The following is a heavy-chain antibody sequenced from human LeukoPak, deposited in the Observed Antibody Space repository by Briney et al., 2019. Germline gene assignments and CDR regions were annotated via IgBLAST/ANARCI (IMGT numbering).Heavy chain of an antibody. D-gene: IGHD1-1*01. CDR3: ARGGGGNFDY. V-gene: IGHV3-74*01. J-gene: IGHJ4*02. CDR2: IDNEGSDT. CDR1: GFTFSSYW. Sequence: GGSLRLSCAASGFTFSSYWMHWVRQAPGKGLVWVSRIDNEGSDTIYADSVKGRFTISRDNAKNTLYLQINSLRAEDTAVYYCARGGGGNFDYWGQGTLVTVSS.